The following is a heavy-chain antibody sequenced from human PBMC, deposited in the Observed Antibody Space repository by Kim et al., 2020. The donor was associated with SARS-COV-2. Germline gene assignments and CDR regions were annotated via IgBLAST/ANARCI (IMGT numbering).Heavy chain of an antibody. CDR3: ASNGSSWFYFDY. V-gene: IGHV4-34*01. J-gene: IGHJ4*02. D-gene: IGHD6-13*01. Sequence: YNPSIKSRVTISVDTSKNQFSLKLSSVTAADTAVYYCASNGSSWFYFDYWGQGTLVTVSS.